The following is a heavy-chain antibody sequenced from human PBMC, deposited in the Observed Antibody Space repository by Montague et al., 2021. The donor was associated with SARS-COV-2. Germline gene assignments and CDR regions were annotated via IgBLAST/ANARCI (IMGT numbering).Heavy chain of an antibody. CDR1: GFTFSSYS. V-gene: IGHV3-21*01. J-gene: IGHJ4*02. D-gene: IGHD6-19*01. CDR3: ARDRDSSGWFDY. CDR2: ISSSSSYI. Sequence: SLRLSCSASGFTFSSYSMNWVRHAPGKGLEWVSSISSSSSYIYYXDSVKGRFTISRDNAKNSLYLRMNSLRAEDTAVYYCARDRDSSGWFDYWGQGTLVTGSS.